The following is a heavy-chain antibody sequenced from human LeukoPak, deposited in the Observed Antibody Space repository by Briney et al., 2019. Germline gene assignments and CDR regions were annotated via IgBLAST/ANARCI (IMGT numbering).Heavy chain of an antibody. CDR1: GGSSSGYY. D-gene: IGHD5-18*01. CDR3: ARLLQLWPLDAFDI. Sequence: PSETLSLTCAVYGGSSSGYYWSWIRQPPGKGLEWIGEINHSGSTNYNPSLKSRVTISVDTSKNQFSLKLSSVTAADTAVYYCARLLQLWPLDAFDIWGQGTMVTVSS. J-gene: IGHJ3*02. CDR2: INHSGST. V-gene: IGHV4-34*01.